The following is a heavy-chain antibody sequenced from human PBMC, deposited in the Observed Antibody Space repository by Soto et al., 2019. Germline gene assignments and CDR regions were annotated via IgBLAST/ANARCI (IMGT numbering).Heavy chain of an antibody. CDR1: GYTFTSYG. CDR2: IDPYNDVT. CDR3: ARGGYYDTSGYFPFDD. Sequence: QVQLVQFGAEVKKPGASVKVSCKASGYTFTSYGISWVRQAPGQGLEWMGWIDPYNDVTNYAQKFQGRVTMTTDTSKTTAYMELRRLRSDDTAVYYCARGGYYDTSGYFPFDDWGQGVLVTVSS. J-gene: IGHJ4*02. D-gene: IGHD3-22*01. V-gene: IGHV1-18*01.